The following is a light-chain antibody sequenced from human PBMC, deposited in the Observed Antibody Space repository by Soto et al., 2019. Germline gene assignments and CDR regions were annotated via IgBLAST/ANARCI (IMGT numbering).Light chain of an antibody. CDR2: AAS. V-gene: IGKV1-9*01. J-gene: IGKJ2*02. CDR3: QHLTGT. CDR1: QDITNY. Sequence: QLTQSPCSLSASVGDRVTITCRASQDITNYLGWYQQKSGKAPRLLIYAASTLQRGVPSRFSGSGSGTDFTLTISSLQPEDFATYYCQHLTGTFGQGTTLEIK.